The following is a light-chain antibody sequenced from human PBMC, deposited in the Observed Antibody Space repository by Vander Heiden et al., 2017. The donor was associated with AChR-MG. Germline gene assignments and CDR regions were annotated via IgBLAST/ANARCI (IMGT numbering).Light chain of an antibody. V-gene: IGKV3-20*01. CDR1: QSVSSSY. CDR2: GAS. Sequence: EIVLTQSPGTLSLSPGERATLSCRASQSVSSSYLAWYQQKPGQAPRLLIYGASSRATGIPDRFSGSGSGTDFTLTISRLEPEDFAVYYCHQDCGSLWTFGQGTKVEIK. J-gene: IGKJ1*01. CDR3: HQDCGSLWT.